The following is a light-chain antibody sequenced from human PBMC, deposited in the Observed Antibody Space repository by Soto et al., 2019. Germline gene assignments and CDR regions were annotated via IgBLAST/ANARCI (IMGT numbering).Light chain of an antibody. V-gene: IGLV1-51*01. Sequence: QSVLTQPPSVSAAPGRTVTISCSGSSSNIGNSFVSWYQQLPGTAPRLLIYDNNERPSGIPDRFSGSKSGTSATLGITGRQTGDKADYYCGAWDGGLSAFVFGTGTKLTVL. CDR1: SSNIGNSF. CDR3: GAWDGGLSAFV. CDR2: DNN. J-gene: IGLJ1*01.